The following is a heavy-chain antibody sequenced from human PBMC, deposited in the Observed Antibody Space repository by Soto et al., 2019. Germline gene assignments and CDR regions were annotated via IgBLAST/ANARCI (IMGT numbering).Heavy chain of an antibody. CDR3: ARAPGGPGIAEY. CDR1: GYTFTSYA. Sequence: QVQLVQSGAEEKKPGASVKVSCKASGYTFTSYAMHWGRQAPGQRLEWMGWINAGNGNTKYSQKFQGRVTITRDTSASTAYMELSSLRSEDTAAYYCARAPGGPGIAEYWGQGTLVTVSS. CDR2: INAGNGNT. J-gene: IGHJ4*02. V-gene: IGHV1-3*05. D-gene: IGHD6-13*01.